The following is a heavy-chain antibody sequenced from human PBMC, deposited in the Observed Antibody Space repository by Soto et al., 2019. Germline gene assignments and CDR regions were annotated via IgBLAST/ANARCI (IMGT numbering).Heavy chain of an antibody. J-gene: IGHJ4*02. CDR1: GFTFSSYA. CDR3: VVHGLRFLEWLSPFDS. V-gene: IGHV3-23*01. Sequence: EVQLLESGGGLVQPGGSLRLSCAASGFTFSSYAMSWVRQAPGKGLEWVSGISVSGGGTYYADSVKGRFTISRDNSKNTLYLHMNSLRAEDTAVYYCVVHGLRFLEWLSPFDSWGQGTLVTVSS. D-gene: IGHD3-3*01. CDR2: ISVSGGGT.